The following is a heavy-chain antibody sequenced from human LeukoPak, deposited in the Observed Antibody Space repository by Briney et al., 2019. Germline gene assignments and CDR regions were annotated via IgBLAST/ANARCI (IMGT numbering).Heavy chain of an antibody. D-gene: IGHD5-18*01. CDR3: ASARGSNYGSLGD. CDR1: GFTVSSSY. CDR2: IYTGGST. J-gene: IGHJ4*02. V-gene: IGHV3-66*01. Sequence: PGGSLRLSCAASGFTVSSSYMSWVRQAPGKGLECVSIIYTGGSTYYADSVRGRFTISRDISKNTVFLQMMSLRAEDTAVYYCASARGSNYGSLGDWGQGTLVTVSS.